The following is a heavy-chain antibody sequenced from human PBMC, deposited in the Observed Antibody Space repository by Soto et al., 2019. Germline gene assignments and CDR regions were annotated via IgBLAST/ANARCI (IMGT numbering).Heavy chain of an antibody. D-gene: IGHD3-10*01. J-gene: IGHJ6*02. CDR2: ISYDGSNK. V-gene: IGHV3-30-3*01. CDR3: AREDGSGYYYGMDV. CDR1: GFTFSSYA. Sequence: QVQLVESGGGVVQPGRSLRLSCAASGFTFSSYAMHWVRQAPGKGLEWVAVISYDGSNKYYADPLKGRFTISRDNSQNTVELRMYSLRAEDAAVYYCAREDGSGYYYGMDVWGQGTTVSVS.